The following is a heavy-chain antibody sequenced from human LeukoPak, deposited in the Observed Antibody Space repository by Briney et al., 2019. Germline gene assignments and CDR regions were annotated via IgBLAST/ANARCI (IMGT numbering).Heavy chain of an antibody. CDR2: ISGSGSST. CDR1: GFTFSTYA. V-gene: IGHV3-23*01. CDR3: AKEMATIRAFDI. Sequence: SGGSLRLSCAASGFTFSTYAMSWVRQAPGKGLEWVSVISGSGSSTYYADSVKGRFTISRDNSKNTLYLQMNSLRAEDTAVYYCAKEMATIRAFDIWGQGTMVTVSS. J-gene: IGHJ3*02. D-gene: IGHD5-24*01.